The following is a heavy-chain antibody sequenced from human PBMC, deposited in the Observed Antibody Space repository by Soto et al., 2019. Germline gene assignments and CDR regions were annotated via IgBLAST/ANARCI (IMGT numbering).Heavy chain of an antibody. CDR1: GGSISSGDYY. D-gene: IGHD3-10*01. CDR2: IYYSGST. Sequence: SETLSLTCTVSGGSISSGDYYWSWIRQPPGKGLEWIGYIYYSGSTYYNPSLKSRVTISVDTSKNQFSLKLSSVTAADTAVYYCATTLLWFGELFPHWFDPWGQGTLVTVPS. V-gene: IGHV4-30-4*01. J-gene: IGHJ5*02. CDR3: ATTLLWFGELFPHWFDP.